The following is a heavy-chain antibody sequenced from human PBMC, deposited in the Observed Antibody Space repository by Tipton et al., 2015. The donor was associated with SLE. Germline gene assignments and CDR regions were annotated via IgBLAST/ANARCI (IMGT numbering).Heavy chain of an antibody. Sequence: GSLRLSCAASGFIFSDYSMNWVRQAPGKGLEWVSSISSSSRYIYHAESLKGRFTISRDNSKNMVSLQMNSLRAEDTAMYYCASNGYCGPDCYLGDAFDIWGQGTMVKVSS. CDR1: GFIFSDYS. CDR2: ISSSSRYI. D-gene: IGHD2-15*01. J-gene: IGHJ3*02. V-gene: IGHV3-21*01. CDR3: ASNGYCGPDCYLGDAFDI.